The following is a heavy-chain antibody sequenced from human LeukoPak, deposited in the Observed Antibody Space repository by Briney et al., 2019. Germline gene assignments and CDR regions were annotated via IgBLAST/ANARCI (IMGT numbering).Heavy chain of an antibody. CDR2: ISSSSSYI. Sequence: GGSLRLSCAASGFTFSSYSMNWVRQAPGKGLEWVSSISSSSSYIYYADSVKGRVTISRANGKNSLYLQMNSLRAEDTAVYYCARDVMSSSTSCYAIDYWGQGTLVTVSS. V-gene: IGHV3-21*01. CDR3: ARDVMSSSTSCYAIDY. J-gene: IGHJ4*02. D-gene: IGHD2-2*01. CDR1: GFTFSSYS.